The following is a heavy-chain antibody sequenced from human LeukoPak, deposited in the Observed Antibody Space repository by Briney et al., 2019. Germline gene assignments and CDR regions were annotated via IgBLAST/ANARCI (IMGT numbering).Heavy chain of an antibody. V-gene: IGHV1-2*04. CDR3: ARAVEMATIPFYFDY. CDR1: GYTFTGYY. CDR2: INPNSGGT. Sequence: ASVKVSCKASGYTFTGYYMHWVRQAPGQGLEWMGWINPNSGGTNYAQKFQGWVTMTRDTPISTAYMELSRLRSDDTAVYYCARAVEMATIPFYFDYWGQGTLVTVSS. D-gene: IGHD5-24*01. J-gene: IGHJ4*02.